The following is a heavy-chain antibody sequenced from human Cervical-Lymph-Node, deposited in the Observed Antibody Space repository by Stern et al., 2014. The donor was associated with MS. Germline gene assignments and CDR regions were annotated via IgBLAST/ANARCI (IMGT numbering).Heavy chain of an antibody. D-gene: IGHD5-18*01. Sequence: QVQLVQSGSELMEPGASVKVSCKASGYTLTNYPMNWVRQAPGQGLEWMGWIHTNTGNSTYAQGFTGRFVFSLDTSVSTAYLHISSLKAEDTAVYYCARDFVDTAMITRSDYLDSWGQGTLVTVSS. V-gene: IGHV7-4-1*02. CDR1: GYTLTNYP. CDR2: IHTNTGNS. J-gene: IGHJ4*02. CDR3: ARDFVDTAMITRSDYLDS.